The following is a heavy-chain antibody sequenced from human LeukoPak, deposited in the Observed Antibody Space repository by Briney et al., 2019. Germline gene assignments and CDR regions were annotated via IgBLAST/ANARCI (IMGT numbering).Heavy chain of an antibody. CDR3: LGSASYTH. D-gene: IGHD3-10*01. Sequence: GGSLRLSCAASGFSFSNYWMTWASQDPGKGLEWVANTNQDGSQKNYLDSVRGRFTISRDNAKSSLYLQMNSLRVDDTAVYFCLGSASYTHWGQGTLVTVSS. CDR2: TNQDGSQK. V-gene: IGHV3-7*01. J-gene: IGHJ4*02. CDR1: GFSFSNYW.